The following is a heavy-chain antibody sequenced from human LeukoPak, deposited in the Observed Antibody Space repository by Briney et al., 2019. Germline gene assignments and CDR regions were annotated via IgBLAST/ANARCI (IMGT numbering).Heavy chain of an antibody. CDR2: IYYSGST. J-gene: IGHJ4*02. V-gene: IGHV4-39*01. CDR1: GGSISSSSYY. D-gene: IGHD5-24*01. Sequence: TSETLSLTCTVSGGSISSSSYYWGWIRQPPGKGLEWIGSIYYSGSTYYNPSLKSRVTISVDTSKNQFSLKLSSVTAADMAVYYCARIEEVEMATVYFDYWGQGTLVTVSS. CDR3: ARIEEVEMATVYFDY.